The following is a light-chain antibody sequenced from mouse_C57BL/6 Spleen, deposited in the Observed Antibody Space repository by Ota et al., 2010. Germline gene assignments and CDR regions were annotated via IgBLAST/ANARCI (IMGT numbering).Light chain of an antibody. CDR1: QSVLYSSNQKNY. CDR2: GTS. CDR3: QQWSSYPLT. J-gene: IGKJ5*01. Sequence: IMMTQSPSSLAVSAGEKVTMSCKSSQSVLYSSNQKNYMYRYQQKPGSSPKPWIYGTSNLASGVPARFSGSGSGTSYSLTISRMEAEDAATYYCQQWSSYPLTFGAGTKLELK. V-gene: IGKV4-52*01.